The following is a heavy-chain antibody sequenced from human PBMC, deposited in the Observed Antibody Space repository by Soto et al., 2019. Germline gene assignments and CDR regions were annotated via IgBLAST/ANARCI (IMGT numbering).Heavy chain of an antibody. D-gene: IGHD1-1*01. Sequence: EVQLVESGGGLVQPGGSLRLSCAASGFTFSRYWMTWVRQAPGKGLEWLASIKQDGSEIFSVDSVKGRFTISRDNAKNSLYLQMNSLRADDTAVYYCARDGGNDEVDYWGQGTLVTVSS. J-gene: IGHJ4*02. CDR1: GFTFSRYW. V-gene: IGHV3-7*01. CDR2: IKQDGSEI. CDR3: ARDGGNDEVDY.